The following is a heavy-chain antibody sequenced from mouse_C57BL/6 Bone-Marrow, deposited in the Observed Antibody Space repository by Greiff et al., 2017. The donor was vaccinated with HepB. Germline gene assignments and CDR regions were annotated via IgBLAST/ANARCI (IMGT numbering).Heavy chain of an antibody. CDR2: ISYDGSN. J-gene: IGHJ4*01. D-gene: IGHD2-2*01. CDR1: GYSITSGYY. Sequence: EVQLVESGPGLVKPSQSLSLTCSVSGYSITSGYYWNWIRQFPGNKLEWMGYISYDGSNNYNPSLKNRISITPDTSKNQFFLKLNSVTTEDSATYYCARVWLLPMDYWGQGTSVTVSS. V-gene: IGHV3-6*01. CDR3: ARVWLLPMDY.